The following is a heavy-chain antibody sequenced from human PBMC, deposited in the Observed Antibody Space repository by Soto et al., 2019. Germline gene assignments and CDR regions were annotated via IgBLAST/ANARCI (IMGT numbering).Heavy chain of an antibody. CDR1: GYTFTSYY. J-gene: IGHJ6*02. CDR2: INPSGGST. D-gene: IGHD2-21*02. V-gene: IGHV1-46*01. CDR3: ASDDCGGDCYDRYGMDV. Sequence: ASVKVSCKASGYTFTSYYMHWVRQAPGQGLEWMGIINPSGGSTSYAQKFQGRVTMTRDTSTSTVYMELSSLRSEDTAVYYCASDDCGGDCYDRYGMDVWGQGTTVTVSS.